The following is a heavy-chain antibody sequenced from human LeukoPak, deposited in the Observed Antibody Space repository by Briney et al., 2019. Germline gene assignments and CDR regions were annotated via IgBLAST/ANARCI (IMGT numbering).Heavy chain of an antibody. CDR2: ISGSGGST. V-gene: IGHV3-23*01. CDR3: AKDHYDYVWGSYLE. CDR1: AFTFRSHA. Sequence: PGGSLRLSCAASAFTFRSHAMSWVRQAPGKGLEWVSAISGSGGSTYYADSVKGRFTISRDNSKNTLYLQMNSLRAEDTAVYYCAKDHYDYVWGSYLEWGQGTLVTVSS. D-gene: IGHD3-16*02. J-gene: IGHJ4*02.